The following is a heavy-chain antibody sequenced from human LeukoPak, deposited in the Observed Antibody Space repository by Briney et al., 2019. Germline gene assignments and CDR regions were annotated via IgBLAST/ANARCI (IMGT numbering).Heavy chain of an antibody. CDR3: ARSSARRNGFDY. CDR2: INPSGGST. V-gene: IGHV1-46*01. CDR1: GYTFTSYY. J-gene: IGHJ4*03. Sequence: ASVKVSYKASGYTFTSYYMHWVRQAPGQGLEWMGIINPSGGSTSYAQKFQGRVTMTRDMSTSTVYMELSSLRSEDTAVYYCARSSARRNGFDYWGQGTMVTVSS. D-gene: IGHD2-2*01.